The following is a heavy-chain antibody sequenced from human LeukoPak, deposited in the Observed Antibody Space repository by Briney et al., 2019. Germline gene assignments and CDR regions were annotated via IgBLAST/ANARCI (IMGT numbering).Heavy chain of an antibody. J-gene: IGHJ6*03. D-gene: IGHD6-13*01. CDR1: GFTFSSYS. CDR2: ISGSGGST. CDR3: AKEGHSSSWYRGYYMDV. Sequence: GGSLRLSCAASGFTFSSYSMNWVRQAPGKGLEWVSAISGSGGSTYYADSVKGRFTISRDNSKNTLYLQMNSLRAEDTAVYYCAKEGHSSSWYRGYYMDVWGKGTTVTVSS. V-gene: IGHV3-23*01.